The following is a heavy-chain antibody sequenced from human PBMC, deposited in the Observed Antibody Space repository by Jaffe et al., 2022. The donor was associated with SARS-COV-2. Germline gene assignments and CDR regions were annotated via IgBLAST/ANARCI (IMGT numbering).Heavy chain of an antibody. CDR3: AREGPEENYYDSSGYQLFWRLYYYGMDV. V-gene: IGHV4-61*02. D-gene: IGHD3-22*01. CDR2: IYTSGST. J-gene: IGHJ6*02. CDR1: GGSISSGSYY. Sequence: QVQLQESGPGLVKPSQTLSLTCTVSGGSISSGSYYWSWIRQPAGKGLEWIGRIYTSGSTNYNPSLKSRVTISVDTSKNQFSLKLSSVTAADTAVYYCAREGPEENYYDSSGYQLFWRLYYYGMDVWGQGTTVTVSS.